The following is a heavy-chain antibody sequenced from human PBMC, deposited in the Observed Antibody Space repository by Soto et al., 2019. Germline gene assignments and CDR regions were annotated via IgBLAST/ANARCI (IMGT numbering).Heavy chain of an antibody. CDR3: ARVPGP. V-gene: IGHV4-34*01. CDR1: GGSFSGYY. J-gene: IGHJ5*02. Sequence: SETLSLTCAVYGGSFSGYYWSWIRQPPGKGLEWIGEINHSGSTNYNPTLKRRVTISVDTTKNQFSLKLSSVTAAATAVYYCARVPGPWGQGTLVTVSS. CDR2: INHSGST.